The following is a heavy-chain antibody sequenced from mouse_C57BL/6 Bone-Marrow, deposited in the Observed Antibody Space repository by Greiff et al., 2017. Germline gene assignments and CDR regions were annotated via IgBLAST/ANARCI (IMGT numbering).Heavy chain of an antibody. V-gene: IGHV1-81*01. J-gene: IGHJ3*01. CDR2: IYPRSGNT. CDR1: GYTFTSYG. D-gene: IGHD2-3*01. Sequence: VKLQESGAELARPGASVKLSCKASGYTFTSYGMSWVKQRTGQGLEWIGEIYPRSGNTYYNEKFKGKATLTADKSSSTAYMELRSLTSEDSAVYFCARSGMIEGAWFAYWGQGTLVTVSA. CDR3: ARSGMIEGAWFAY.